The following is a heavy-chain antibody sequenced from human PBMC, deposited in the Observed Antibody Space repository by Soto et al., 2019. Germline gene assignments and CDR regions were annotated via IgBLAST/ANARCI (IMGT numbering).Heavy chain of an antibody. J-gene: IGHJ4*02. Sequence: SETLSLTCTVSGGSISSGGYYWSWIRQHPGKGLEWIGYIYYSGSTYYNPSLKSRVTISVDTSKNQFSLKLSSVTAADTAVYYCARGRNYYDSSGYSHHFDYWGQGTLVTVSS. CDR1: GGSISSGGYY. CDR3: ARGRNYYDSSGYSHHFDY. CDR2: IYYSGST. V-gene: IGHV4-31*03. D-gene: IGHD3-22*01.